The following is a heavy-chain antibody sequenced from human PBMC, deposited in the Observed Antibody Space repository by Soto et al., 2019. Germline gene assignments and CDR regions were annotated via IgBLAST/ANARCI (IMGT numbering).Heavy chain of an antibody. CDR1: GGTFSSYA. V-gene: IGHV1-69*06. Sequence: SVKVSCKASGGTFSSYAISWVLQAPGEGLEWMGGIIPIFGTANYAQKFQGRVTITADKSTSTAYMELSSLRSEDTAVYYCARGREDIVVVPAAIGYYYYGMDVWGQGTTVTVSS. D-gene: IGHD2-2*02. CDR3: ARGREDIVVVPAAIGYYYYGMDV. CDR2: IIPIFGTA. J-gene: IGHJ6*02.